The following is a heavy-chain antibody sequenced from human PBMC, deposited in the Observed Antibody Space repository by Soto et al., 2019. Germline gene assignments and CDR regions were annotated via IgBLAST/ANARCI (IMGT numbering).Heavy chain of an antibody. CDR1: GFSFSTYS. CDR3: ARDGASFDV. J-gene: IGHJ5*02. CDR2: ISSSSNHV. V-gene: IGHV3-21*01. D-gene: IGHD2-15*01. Sequence: PGGSLRLSCAASGFSFSTYSINWVRQAPGKGLEWVSSISSSSNHVYYADSVKGRFTISRDNAKNSLYLQMNSLRAEDTAVYYCARDGASFDVWGQGTLVTAPQ.